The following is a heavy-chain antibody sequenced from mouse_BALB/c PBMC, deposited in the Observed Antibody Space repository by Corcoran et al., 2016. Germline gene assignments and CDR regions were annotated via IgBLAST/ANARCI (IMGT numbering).Heavy chain of an antibody. CDR1: GFNIKDTY. CDR3: ANWDWYFDV. Sequence: EVQLQQSGAELVKPGASVKLSCTASGFNIKDTYMHWVKQRPEQGLEWIGRIDAANGNTKYDPKFQGKATITADTSSNTAYLQLSSLTSEDTAVYYCANWDWYFDVWGAGTTVTVSS. V-gene: IGHV14-3*02. D-gene: IGHD4-1*01. CDR2: IDAANGNT. J-gene: IGHJ1*01.